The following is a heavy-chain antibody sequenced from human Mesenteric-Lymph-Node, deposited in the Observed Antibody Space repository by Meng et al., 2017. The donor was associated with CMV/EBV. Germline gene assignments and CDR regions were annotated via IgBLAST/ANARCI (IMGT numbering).Heavy chain of an antibody. J-gene: IGHJ3*02. V-gene: IGHV3-13*01. Sequence: GGSLRLSCAACRFTFSSYDMDWVRQATGKGLEWVSAIGAAGDTYYADSVKGRFTISRDNSKNTLYLQMNSLRAEDTAIYYCAKDQRSCSSTSCYGNDAFDIWGQGTMVTVSS. D-gene: IGHD2-2*01. CDR2: IGAAGDT. CDR1: RFTFSSYD. CDR3: AKDQRSCSSTSCYGNDAFDI.